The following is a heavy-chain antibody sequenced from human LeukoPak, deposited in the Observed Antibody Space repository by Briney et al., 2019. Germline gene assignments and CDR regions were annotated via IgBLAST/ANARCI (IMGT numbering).Heavy chain of an antibody. D-gene: IGHD3-10*01. CDR1: GYTFTINY. CDR3: ARGELRQYYSNWFAP. V-gene: IGHV1-46*01. CDR2: ISPRGGST. J-gene: IGHJ5*02. Sequence: GASVKVSCKAFGYTFTINYMHWVRQAPGQGPEWMGVISPRGGSTTYAQKFQGRVTMTKDPSTSTAYMELRSLRSDDTAVYYCARGELRQYYSNWFAPWGQGTLVTVS.